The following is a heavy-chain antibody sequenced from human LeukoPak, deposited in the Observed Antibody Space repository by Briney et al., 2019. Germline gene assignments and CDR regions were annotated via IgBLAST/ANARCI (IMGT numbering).Heavy chain of an antibody. CDR1: GFTFKRFW. J-gene: IGHJ4*02. CDR2: IHENGDAK. CDR3: ARLFVYGSGAEAFDY. V-gene: IGHV3-7*01. D-gene: IGHD3-10*01. Sequence: GGSLRLSCAASGFTFKRFWMTWVRQAPGKGLEWVANIHENGDAKYYVDSVKGRFTISRDNSMNSLFLHMSSLRAEDTAVYYCARLFVYGSGAEAFDYWGQGILVTVSS.